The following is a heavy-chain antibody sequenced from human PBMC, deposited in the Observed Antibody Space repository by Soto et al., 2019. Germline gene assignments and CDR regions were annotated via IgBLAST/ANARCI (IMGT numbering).Heavy chain of an antibody. CDR2: IYSGGST. D-gene: IGHD3-10*01. V-gene: IGHV3-66*01. CDR3: ARSRYYYGSGMVGYFDY. CDR1: GFTFSSNY. Sequence: GGSLRLSCAASGFTFSSNYMSWVRQAPGKGLEWVSVIYSGGSTYYADSVKGSFTISRDNSKNTLYLQMNSLRAEDTAVYYCARSRYYYGSGMVGYFDYWGQGTLVTVSS. J-gene: IGHJ4*02.